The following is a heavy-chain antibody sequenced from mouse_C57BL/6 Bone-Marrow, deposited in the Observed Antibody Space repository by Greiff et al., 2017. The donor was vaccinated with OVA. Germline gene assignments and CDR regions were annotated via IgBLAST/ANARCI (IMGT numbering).Heavy chain of an antibody. J-gene: IGHJ2*01. CDR2: IHPNSGST. V-gene: IGHV1-64*01. CDR1: GYTFTSYW. D-gene: IGHD1-1*01. CDR3: ARPDYYGSRDFDY. Sequence: VQLQQPGAELVKPGASVKLSCKASGYTFTSYWMHWVKQRPGQGLEWIGMIHPNSGSTNYNEKFKSKATLTVYKSSSTAYMQLSSLTSEDSAVYYCARPDYYGSRDFDYWGQGTTLTVSS.